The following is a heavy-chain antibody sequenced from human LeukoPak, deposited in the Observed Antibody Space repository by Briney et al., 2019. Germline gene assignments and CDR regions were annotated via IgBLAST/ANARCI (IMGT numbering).Heavy chain of an antibody. Sequence: PSETLSLTCTVPGGSISSGGYYWSWIRQHPGKGLEWIGYIYYSGSTYYNPSLKSRVTISVDTSKNQFSLKLSSVTAADTAVYYCARDKDRYYYDSSGYSDAFDIWGQGTMVTVSS. CDR1: GGSISSGGYY. D-gene: IGHD3-22*01. CDR2: IYYSGST. J-gene: IGHJ3*02. CDR3: ARDKDRYYYDSSGYSDAFDI. V-gene: IGHV4-31*03.